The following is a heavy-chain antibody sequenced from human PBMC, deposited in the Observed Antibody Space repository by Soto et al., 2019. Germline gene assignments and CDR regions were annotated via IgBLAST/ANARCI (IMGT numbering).Heavy chain of an antibody. CDR2: IFYSGST. D-gene: IGHD4-17*01. J-gene: IGHJ3*02. CDR3: ARRYGGAFDI. V-gene: IGHV4-59*08. CDR1: GGSISSWY. Sequence: QVQLQESGPGLVKPSETLSLTCTVSGGSISSWYWSWIRQPPGKGLEWIGYIFYSGSTNYNPSLKSRVTIAVVTSKNQVSLKLSSVTAAYPAVYYCARRYGGAFDIWGPGTMVTVSS.